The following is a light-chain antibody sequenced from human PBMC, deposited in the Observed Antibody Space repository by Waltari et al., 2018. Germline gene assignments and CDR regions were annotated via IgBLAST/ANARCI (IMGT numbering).Light chain of an antibody. Sequence: DIVLTQSPEFMAVSLGERATLNCKSSQSLLFNSDSKSYLAWYQQRRGQPPTLLIYWASTRESGVPDRFNGSGSGTDFSHTISSLQAEDAAVYYCHQYYSTPQTFGQGTKVEVK. CDR2: WAS. CDR3: HQYYSTPQT. V-gene: IGKV4-1*01. CDR1: QSLLFNSDSKSY. J-gene: IGKJ1*01.